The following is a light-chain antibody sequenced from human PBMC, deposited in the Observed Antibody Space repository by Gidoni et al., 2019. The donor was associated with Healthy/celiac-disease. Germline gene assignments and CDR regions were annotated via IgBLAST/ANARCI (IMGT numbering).Light chain of an antibody. CDR2: DAS. Sequence: EIVLTQSPATLSLSPGERATLSCRASQSVSRYLALYQQKPGQAPRLLIYDASNRATGIPARFSGSGSGTDFTLTISSLEPEDFAVYYCQQRSNWPLTFGGGTKVEIK. J-gene: IGKJ4*01. CDR3: QQRSNWPLT. V-gene: IGKV3-11*01. CDR1: QSVSRY.